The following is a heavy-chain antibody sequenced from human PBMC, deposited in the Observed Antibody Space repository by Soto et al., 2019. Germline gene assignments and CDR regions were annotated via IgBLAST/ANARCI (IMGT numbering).Heavy chain of an antibody. CDR1: GFSVGGNY. J-gene: IGHJ4*02. CDR2: IYSGGNP. D-gene: IGHD5-12*01. Sequence: EERLVQSGGGLVQPGGSLRLSCAASGFSVGGNYMSWVRQAPGKGLELVSLIYSGGNPFYADSVKGRFTISRDNSKNVLSLEMNNLRAEDTATYFCAKGSIEYSASVDHWGQGTLVLVSS. V-gene: IGHV3-53*01. CDR3: AKGSIEYSASVDH.